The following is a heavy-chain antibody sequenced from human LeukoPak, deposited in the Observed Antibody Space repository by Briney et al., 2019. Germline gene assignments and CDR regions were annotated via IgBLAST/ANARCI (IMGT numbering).Heavy chain of an antibody. CDR2: ISSSSSYI. V-gene: IGHV3-21*01. Sequence: GGSLRLSCATSGFTFSSYSMNWVRQAPGKGLEWVSSISSSSSYIYYADLVKGRFTISRDNAKNSLYLQMNSLRAEDTAVYYCANTYYDFWSGYYTRDYWGQGTLVTVSS. J-gene: IGHJ4*02. CDR1: GFTFSSYS. D-gene: IGHD3-3*01. CDR3: ANTYYDFWSGYYTRDY.